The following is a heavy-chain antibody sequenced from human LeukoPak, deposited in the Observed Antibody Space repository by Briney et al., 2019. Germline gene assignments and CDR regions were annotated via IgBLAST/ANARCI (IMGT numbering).Heavy chain of an antibody. CDR1: GLTFNSYW. V-gene: IGHV3-74*03. CDR3: ARVLAPFYYYYMDV. CDR2: INGDASNT. D-gene: IGHD3-3*02. Sequence: GGSLRLSCAASGLTFNSYWMHWVRQVAGKGLVWVARINGDASNTTYADSVKGRFTISRDNAKNSLYLQMNSLRAEDTAVYYCARVLAPFYYYYMDVWGKGTTVTISS. J-gene: IGHJ6*03.